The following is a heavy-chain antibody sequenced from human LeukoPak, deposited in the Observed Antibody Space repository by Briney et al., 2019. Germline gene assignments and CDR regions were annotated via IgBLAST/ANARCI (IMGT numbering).Heavy chain of an antibody. CDR3: APYPDYDGWFDP. V-gene: IGHV1-18*01. Sequence: ASVKVSCKASGYTFTSYGISWVRQAPGQGLEWMGWISAYNGNTNYAQKLQGRVTMTTDTSTSTAYMELSSLRSEDTAVYYCAPYPDYDGWFDPWGQGTLVTVSS. CDR2: ISAYNGNT. D-gene: IGHD3-22*01. CDR1: GYTFTSYG. J-gene: IGHJ5*02.